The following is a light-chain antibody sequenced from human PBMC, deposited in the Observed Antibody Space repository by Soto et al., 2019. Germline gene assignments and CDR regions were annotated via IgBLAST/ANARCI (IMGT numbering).Light chain of an antibody. J-gene: IGKJ5*01. CDR3: QQRSNWIT. CDR1: QSVSSY. CDR2: DAS. V-gene: IGKV3-11*01. Sequence: EIVLTQSPATLSLSPGARATLSCRASQSVSSYLAWYQQKPGQAPRLLIYDASNRATGIPDRFSGSGSGTDFTLTISSLEPEDFAVYYCQQRSNWITVGQGTRLEIE.